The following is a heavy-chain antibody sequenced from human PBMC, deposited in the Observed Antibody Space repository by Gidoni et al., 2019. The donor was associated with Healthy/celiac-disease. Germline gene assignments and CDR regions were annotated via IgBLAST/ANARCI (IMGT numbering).Heavy chain of an antibody. CDR2: IIPILGIA. V-gene: IGHV1-69*04. CDR1: GGTFSSYA. Sequence: QVQLVQSGAEVKKPGSSVKVSCKASGGTFSSYAISWVRQAPGHGLEWMGRIIPILGIANYAQKFQGRVTITADKSTSTAYMELSSLRSEDTAVYYCATGTLSIAALSGMDVWGQGTTVTVSS. D-gene: IGHD6-6*01. J-gene: IGHJ6*02. CDR3: ATGTLSIAALSGMDV.